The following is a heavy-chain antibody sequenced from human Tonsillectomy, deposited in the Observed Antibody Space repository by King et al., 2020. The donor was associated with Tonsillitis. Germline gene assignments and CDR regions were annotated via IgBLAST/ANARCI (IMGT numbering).Heavy chain of an antibody. D-gene: IGHD4-23*01. CDR2: IDSSSTTT. CDR1: GFIFSTYR. Sequence: VQLVESGGGLVQPGGSLRLSCAASGFIFSTYRMNWVRQAPGKGLEWVSYIDSSSTTTYYADSVKGRFTISRDNAKNSLYLQMNSLRLEDTAVYYCARDNHRGATVLTSFEYWGQGTLVTVCS. J-gene: IGHJ4*02. V-gene: IGHV3-48*01. CDR3: ARDNHRGATVLTSFEY.